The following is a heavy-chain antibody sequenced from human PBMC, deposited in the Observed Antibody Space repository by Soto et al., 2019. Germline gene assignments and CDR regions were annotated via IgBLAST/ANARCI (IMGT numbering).Heavy chain of an antibody. Sequence: QVQLVQSGAEVKKPGASVKVSCKASGYTFTSYYMHWVRQAPGQGLEWMGIINPSGGSTSYAQKFQGRVTMTRDTSTSTVYMELSSRRSEDTAVYYCARQARYCTNGVCSAYGMDVWGQGTTVTVSS. CDR1: GYTFTSYY. D-gene: IGHD2-8*01. J-gene: IGHJ6*02. V-gene: IGHV1-46*01. CDR2: INPSGGST. CDR3: ARQARYCTNGVCSAYGMDV.